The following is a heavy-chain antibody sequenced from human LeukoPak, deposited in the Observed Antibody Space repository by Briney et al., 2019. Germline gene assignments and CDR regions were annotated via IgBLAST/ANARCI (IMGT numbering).Heavy chain of an antibody. V-gene: IGHV1-69*13. D-gene: IGHD5-24*01. J-gene: IGHJ3*02. Sequence: SVKVSCKASGGTFSSYAISWVRQAPGQGLEWIGGIIPIFGTANYAQKFQRRVTITADESTSTAYMELSSLRSEDTAVYYCARDSGYNVNDHDVNAFDIWGQGTMVTISS. CDR3: ARDSGYNVNDHDVNAFDI. CDR1: GGTFSSYA. CDR2: IIPIFGTA.